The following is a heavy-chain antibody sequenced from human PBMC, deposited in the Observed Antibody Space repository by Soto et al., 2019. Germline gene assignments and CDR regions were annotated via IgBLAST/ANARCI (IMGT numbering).Heavy chain of an antibody. V-gene: IGHV5-10-1*01. D-gene: IGHD2-2*01. CDR1: GYSFTSYW. CDR2: IDPSDSYT. J-gene: IGHJ3*02. CDR3: AREYCTRTSCPTRAFDI. Sequence: PGESLKISCKGSGYSFTSYWISWVRQMPGKGLEWMGRIDPSDSYTNYRPSFQGHVTISADKSISTVYLQWSSLKASDSAMYYCAREYCTRTSCPTRAFDIWGQGTTVTVSS.